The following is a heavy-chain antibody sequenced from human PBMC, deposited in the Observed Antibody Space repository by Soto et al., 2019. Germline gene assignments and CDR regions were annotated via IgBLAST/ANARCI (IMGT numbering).Heavy chain of an antibody. V-gene: IGHV3-21*01. D-gene: IGHD6-19*01. J-gene: IGHJ4*02. CDR2: INSGSPYS. Sequence: LRLSCAAPGFTFSGYSMNWDRQAPGKGLEWGSSINSGSPYSKYAKSVEGLFANSRDNAQWSLYAQMNILNGENTAVYYCTRGLSIGWTFDYWGQGALVTVSS. CDR1: GFTFSGYS. CDR3: TRGLSIGWTFDY.